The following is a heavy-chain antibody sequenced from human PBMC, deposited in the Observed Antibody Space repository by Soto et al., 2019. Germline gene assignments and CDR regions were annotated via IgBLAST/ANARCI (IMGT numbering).Heavy chain of an antibody. D-gene: IGHD6-19*01. V-gene: IGHV1-18*04. CDR3: ARDYIAVAGTGYYYYYGMDV. CDR1: GYTFTSYG. Sequence: GASVKVSCKASGYTFTSYGISGVRQAPGQGLEWMGWISAYNGNTNYAQKLQGRVTMTTDTSTSTAYMELRSLRSDDTAVYYCARDYIAVAGTGYYYYYGMDVWGQGTTVTVSS. J-gene: IGHJ6*02. CDR2: ISAYNGNT.